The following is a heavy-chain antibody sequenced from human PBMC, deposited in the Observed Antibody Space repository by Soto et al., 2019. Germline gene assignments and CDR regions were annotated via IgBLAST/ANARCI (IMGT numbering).Heavy chain of an antibody. J-gene: IGHJ5*02. CDR1: GFSLSNARMG. Sequence: QVTLKESGPVLVKPTETLTLTCTVSGFSLSNARMGVSWISQPPGTALQWLAHIFSNDEKTYSTSLKSRLTISKDTSKSQGGRTMANMDPVDTATHHCARIRGPTTVTTNWFDPWGQGTLVTDST. V-gene: IGHV2-26*01. D-gene: IGHD4-17*01. CDR2: IFSNDEK. CDR3: ARIRGPTTVTTNWFDP.